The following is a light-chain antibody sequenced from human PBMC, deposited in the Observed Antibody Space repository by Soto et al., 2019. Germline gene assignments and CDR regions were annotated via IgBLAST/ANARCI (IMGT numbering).Light chain of an antibody. CDR1: QRVSSGY. V-gene: IGKV3-20*01. CDR3: QQYGSSPPSST. J-gene: IGKJ5*01. Sequence: STQSAGTLSLPQGERDTLSCRASQRVSSGYLAWYQQKPGQAPRLLIYGASNRATDIPDRFSGRGSGTDFTLTISRLEPEDFAVYYCQQYGSSPPSSTFGQGRRLEI. CDR2: GAS.